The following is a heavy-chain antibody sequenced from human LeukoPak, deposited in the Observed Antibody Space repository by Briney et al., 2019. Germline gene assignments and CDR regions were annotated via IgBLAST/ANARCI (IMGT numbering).Heavy chain of an antibody. Sequence: PGRSLLLSCAASGFTFSSYAMQWVREAPGKGLEWMAVISYDGSNKYYADSVKGRFTISRDNSKNTLYLQMNSLRAEDTAVYYCARDGQITSFDYWGQGTLVTVSS. CDR3: ARDGQITSFDY. V-gene: IGHV3-30-3*01. CDR2: ISYDGSNK. D-gene: IGHD5-24*01. CDR1: GFTFSSYA. J-gene: IGHJ4*02.